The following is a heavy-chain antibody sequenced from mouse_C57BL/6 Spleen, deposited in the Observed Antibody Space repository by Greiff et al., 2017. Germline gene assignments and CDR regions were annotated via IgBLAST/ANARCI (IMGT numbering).Heavy chain of an antibody. J-gene: IGHJ3*01. CDR1: GYTFTSYW. V-gene: IGHV1-74*01. Sequence: QVQLKQPGAELVKPGASVKVSCKASGYTFTSYWMHWVKQRPGQGLEWIGRIHPSDSDTNYNQKFKGKATLTVDKSSSTAYMQLSSLTSEDSAVYDCAIQTAQALFAYWGQGTLVTVSA. D-gene: IGHD3-2*02. CDR2: IHPSDSDT. CDR3: AIQTAQALFAY.